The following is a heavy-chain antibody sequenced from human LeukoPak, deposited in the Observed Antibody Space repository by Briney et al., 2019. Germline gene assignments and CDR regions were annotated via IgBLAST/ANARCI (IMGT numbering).Heavy chain of an antibody. J-gene: IGHJ4*02. CDR1: GFTFSSYW. CDR2: INPGGSSI. CDR3: AKDPYGDYVFDY. V-gene: IGHV3-74*01. Sequence: PGGSLRLSCAASGFTFSSYWMHWVRQVPGKGLVWVARINPGGSSITYADSVKGRFTISRDNSKNTLYLQMNSLRAEDTAVYYCAKDPYGDYVFDYWGQGTLVTVSS. D-gene: IGHD4-17*01.